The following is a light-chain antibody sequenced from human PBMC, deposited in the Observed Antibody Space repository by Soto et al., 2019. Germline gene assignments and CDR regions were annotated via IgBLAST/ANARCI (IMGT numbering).Light chain of an antibody. CDR2: GSS. J-gene: IGKJ1*01. CDR3: QKYGSSPRT. V-gene: IGKV3-20*01. Sequence: EVVLTQSPGTLSLSPGERATLSCRASQSVGSNSLAWYQQKPGQAPRLLIYGSSSRATGIPDRFSGSGSGTDFTLTVSRLEPEDFAVYYCQKYGSSPRTFGQGTKVEIK. CDR1: QSVGSNS.